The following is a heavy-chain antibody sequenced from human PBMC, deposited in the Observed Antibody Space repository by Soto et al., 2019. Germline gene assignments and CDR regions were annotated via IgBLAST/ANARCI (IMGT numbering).Heavy chain of an antibody. D-gene: IGHD2-15*01. V-gene: IGHV3-30-3*01. CDR1: GFTFSSYA. CDR2: ISYDGSNK. J-gene: IGHJ6*02. Sequence: QVQPVESGGGVVQPGRSLRLSCAASGFTFSSYAMYWVRQAPGKGLEWVAVISYDGSNKYYADSVKGRFTISRDNSKNTLYLQMNSLRAEDTAVYYCARAGCDGGTCYTLVGLRYGMDVWGQGTTVTVSS. CDR3: ARAGCDGGTCYTLVGLRYGMDV.